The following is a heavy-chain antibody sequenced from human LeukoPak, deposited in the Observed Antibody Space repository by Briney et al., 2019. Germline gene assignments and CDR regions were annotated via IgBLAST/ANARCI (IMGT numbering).Heavy chain of an antibody. Sequence: SETLSLTCTVSGGSISSYYWSWIRQPPGKGLEWIGYIYYSGSTNYNPSLKSRVTISVDTSKNQFSLKLSSVTAADTAVYYCARDRRIAAAGDYYMDVWGKGTTVTVSS. J-gene: IGHJ6*03. D-gene: IGHD6-13*01. V-gene: IGHV4-59*12. CDR1: GGSISSYY. CDR3: ARDRRIAAAGDYYMDV. CDR2: IYYSGST.